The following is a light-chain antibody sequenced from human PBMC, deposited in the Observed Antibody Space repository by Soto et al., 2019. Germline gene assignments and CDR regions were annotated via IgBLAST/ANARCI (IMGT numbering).Light chain of an antibody. CDR2: EVS. J-gene: IGLJ2*01. Sequence: QSVLTQPASVSGSPGQSITISCTGTSSDVGDYNYVSWYQQHPGKAPKLIIYEVSYRPSGVSNRFSGSKSGKTASLTISGLEAEDEANYYCSSYRSRTTLVFGGGTKVTVL. CDR3: SSYRSRTTLV. CDR1: SSDVGDYNY. V-gene: IGLV2-14*01.